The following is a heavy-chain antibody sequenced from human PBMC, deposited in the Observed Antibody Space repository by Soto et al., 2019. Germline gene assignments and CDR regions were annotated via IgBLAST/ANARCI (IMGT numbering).Heavy chain of an antibody. CDR2: IYYSGST. J-gene: IGHJ4*02. CDR3: ARGTTQTTITSFDY. D-gene: IGHD4-4*01. Sequence: PSETLSLTCTVSGGSISSMDYYWSWIRQPPGEGLEWLGYIYYSGSTYYNPSLKSRVTISVDTSKNQFTLKMNSVTAAATAVYYCARGTTQTTITSFDYWGQGTLVTVSS. CDR1: GGSISSMDYY. V-gene: IGHV4-30-4*01.